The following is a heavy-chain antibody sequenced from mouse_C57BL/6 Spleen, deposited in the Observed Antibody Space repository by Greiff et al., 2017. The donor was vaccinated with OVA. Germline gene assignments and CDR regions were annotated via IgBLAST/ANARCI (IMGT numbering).Heavy chain of an antibody. CDR2: IHPNSGST. V-gene: IGHV1-64*01. J-gene: IGHJ4*01. CDR1: GYTFTSYW. Sequence: QVQLKQPGAELVKPGASVKLSCKASGYTFTSYWMHWVKQRPGQGLEWIGMIHPNSGSTNYNEKFKSKATLTVDKSSSTAYMQLSGLTSEDSAVYYCARGYSNYAMDYWGQGTSVTVSS. D-gene: IGHD2-5*01. CDR3: ARGYSNYAMDY.